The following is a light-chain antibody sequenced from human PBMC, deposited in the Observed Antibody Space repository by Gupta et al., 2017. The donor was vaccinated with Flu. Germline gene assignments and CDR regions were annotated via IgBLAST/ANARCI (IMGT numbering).Light chain of an antibody. Sequence: SYELTQPPSMSVSPGQTATITCSGDKLGNKYACWYQKKAGQSPLLVIYQDNKRPYGIPERFSGSNSGNTATLTISGTQTIDEADYYCQAWDSSTVVFGGGTKLTVL. CDR1: KLGNKY. CDR3: QAWDSSTVV. J-gene: IGLJ2*01. V-gene: IGLV3-1*01. CDR2: QDN.